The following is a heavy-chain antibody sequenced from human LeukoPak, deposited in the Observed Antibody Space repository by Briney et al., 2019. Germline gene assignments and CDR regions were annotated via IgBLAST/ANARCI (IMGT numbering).Heavy chain of an antibody. D-gene: IGHD5-24*01. CDR2: IYHSGST. V-gene: IGHV4-4*02. CDR3: AREQRWLQSLDY. J-gene: IGHJ4*02. CDR1: GGSISSSNW. Sequence: SETLSLTCAVSGGSISSSNWWSWVRQPPGKGLEWIGEIYHSGSTNYNPSLKSRVTISVDKSKNQFSLKLSSVTATDTAVYYCAREQRWLQSLDYWGQGTLVTVSS.